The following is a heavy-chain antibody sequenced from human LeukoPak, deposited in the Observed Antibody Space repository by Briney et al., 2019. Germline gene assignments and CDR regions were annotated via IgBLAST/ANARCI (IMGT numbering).Heavy chain of an antibody. V-gene: IGHV1-2*02. CDR3: ARVSGYGDEDY. J-gene: IGHJ4*02. CDR1: GYTFTDYY. CDR2: IDPNSGGT. Sequence: ASVKVSCKASGYTFTDYYMHWVRQAPGQGLEWMGWIDPNSGGTNYAQKFQGRVTMTRDTSISTAYMELSRLRSDDTAVYYCARVSGYGDEDYWGQGTLVTVSS. D-gene: IGHD4-17*01.